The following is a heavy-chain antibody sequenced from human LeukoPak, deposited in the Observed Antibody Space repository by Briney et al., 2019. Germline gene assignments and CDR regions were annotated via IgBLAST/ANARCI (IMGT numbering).Heavy chain of an antibody. Sequence: GETLKISRKGSGYSFTSYWIGWVRQMPGKGLEWMGIIYPGDYDTRYSPSFQGPVTISADKSISTAYLQWSSLKASDTARYYCAMVRIVGAPHGWFDPWGQGTLVTVSS. D-gene: IGHD1-26*01. CDR3: AMVRIVGAPHGWFDP. CDR2: IYPGDYDT. V-gene: IGHV5-51*01. CDR1: GYSFTSYW. J-gene: IGHJ5*02.